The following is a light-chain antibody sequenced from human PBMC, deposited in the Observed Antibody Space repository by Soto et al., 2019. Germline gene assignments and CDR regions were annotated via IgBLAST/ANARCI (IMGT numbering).Light chain of an antibody. CDR2: YTS. J-gene: IGKJ2*01. V-gene: IGKV3-15*01. Sequence: EIVMTQSPATLSVSPGERATLSCRASQSVGTNLAWYQQKPGQAPRLVIYYTSTRATGIPARFSASGSGTEFTLTISSLQYEDCEVYYCQQYSHWLTTFGQGTKVDIK. CDR3: QQYSHWLTT. CDR1: QSVGTN.